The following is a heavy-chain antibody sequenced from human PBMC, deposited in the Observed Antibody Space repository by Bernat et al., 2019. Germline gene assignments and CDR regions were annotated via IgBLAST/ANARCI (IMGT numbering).Heavy chain of an antibody. CDR3: AKSDSSGYYSGGLFYGMDV. V-gene: IGHV3-23*01. D-gene: IGHD3-22*01. CDR1: GFTVSSYA. Sequence: EVHLFESGGGLVQPGGSLRLSCAASGFTVSSYAMSWVRQAPVKGLAWVSAISGSGGSTYYADSVKGRFTISRDNSKNTLYLQMNSLRAEDTAVYYCAKSDSSGYYSGGLFYGMDVWGQGTTVTVSS. CDR2: ISGSGGST. J-gene: IGHJ6*02.